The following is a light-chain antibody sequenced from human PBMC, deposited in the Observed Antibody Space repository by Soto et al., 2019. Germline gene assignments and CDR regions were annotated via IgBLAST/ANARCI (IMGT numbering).Light chain of an antibody. CDR1: QSIGYY. CDR3: QQRGNWPPTWT. CDR2: DAS. V-gene: IGKV3-11*01. Sequence: EIVLTHSPATLSLSPGERATLSCSASQSIGYYLAWYQEKPGQAPRLLIYDASIRATGIPARFSGSWSGTDFTLTINGLEPEDSAVYYCQQRGNWPPTWTFGQGTKVDIK. J-gene: IGKJ1*01.